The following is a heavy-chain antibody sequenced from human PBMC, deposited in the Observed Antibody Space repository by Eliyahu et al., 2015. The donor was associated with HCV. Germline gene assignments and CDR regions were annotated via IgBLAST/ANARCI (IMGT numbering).Heavy chain of an antibody. V-gene: IGHV3-23*01. D-gene: IGHD1-26*01. CDR1: GFPFSSYA. Sequence: EVQLLESGGGLVQPGGSLRLSCAASGFPFSSYAMSWVRQAPGKGLEGVSGISGSGGSTYYAASVKGRFTISRDNSKNSVYLHMNSLRAEDTAVYYCAKGIVGATLPFDYWGQGTLVTVSS. CDR2: ISGSGGST. J-gene: IGHJ4*02. CDR3: AKGIVGATLPFDY.